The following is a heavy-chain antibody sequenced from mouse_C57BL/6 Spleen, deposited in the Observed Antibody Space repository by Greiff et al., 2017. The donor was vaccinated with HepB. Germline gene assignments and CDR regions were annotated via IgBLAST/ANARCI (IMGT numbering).Heavy chain of an antibody. V-gene: IGHV5-6*01. CDR2: ISSGGSYT. Sequence: EVKLMESGGDLVKPGGSLKLSCAASGFTFSSYGMSWVRQTPDKRLEWVATISSGGSYTYYPDSVKGRFTISRDKAKNTLYLQMSSLKSEDTARYYCARHGAYWGQGTLVTVSA. CDR1: GFTFSSYG. J-gene: IGHJ3*01. CDR3: ARHGAY.